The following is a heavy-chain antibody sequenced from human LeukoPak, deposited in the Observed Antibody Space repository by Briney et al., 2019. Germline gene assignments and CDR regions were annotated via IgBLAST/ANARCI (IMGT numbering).Heavy chain of an antibody. J-gene: IGHJ4*02. Sequence: SETLSLTCTVSGGSISSYYWSWIRQPPGKGLEWIGYIYYSGSTNYNPSLKSRVTISVDTSKNQFSLKVRSVTAADTAVYYCARTDLGRHFDYWGQGTLVTVSS. CDR2: IYYSGST. CDR1: GGSISSYY. V-gene: IGHV4-59*01. D-gene: IGHD1-26*01. CDR3: ARTDLGRHFDY.